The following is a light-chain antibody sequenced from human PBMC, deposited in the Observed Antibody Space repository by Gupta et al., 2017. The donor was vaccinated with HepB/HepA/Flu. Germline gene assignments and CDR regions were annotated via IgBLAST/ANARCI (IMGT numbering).Light chain of an antibody. V-gene: IGLV2-11*01. CDR1: SSDVGGYNY. Sequence: QSALTQPRSVSGSPGQSVTISCTGTSSDVGGYNYVSWYQQHPGKAPKLIIFDVDKRPSGVSNRFSGSKSGNTASLTISGLQAEDDTDYYCCSYAGSYTLVFGGGTKVAVL. CDR3: CSYAGSYTLV. J-gene: IGLJ3*02. CDR2: DVD.